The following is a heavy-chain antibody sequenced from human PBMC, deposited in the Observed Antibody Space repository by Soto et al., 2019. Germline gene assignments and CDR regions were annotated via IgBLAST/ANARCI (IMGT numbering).Heavy chain of an antibody. J-gene: IGHJ4*02. CDR1: GFTFSSYW. D-gene: IGHD6-13*01. Sequence: GGSLRLSCAASGFTFSSYWMSWVRQAPGKGLEWVANIKQDGSEKYYVDSVKGRFTISRDNAKNSLYLQMNSLRAEDTAVYYCARGSGIAAAGTIYYFDYWGQGTLVTVSS. CDR2: IKQDGSEK. CDR3: ARGSGIAAAGTIYYFDY. V-gene: IGHV3-7*01.